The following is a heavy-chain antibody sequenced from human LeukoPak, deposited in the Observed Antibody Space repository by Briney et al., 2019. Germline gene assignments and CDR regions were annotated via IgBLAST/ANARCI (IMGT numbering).Heavy chain of an antibody. CDR2: ISYDGSSK. CDR1: GFAFRSYG. CDR3: ARWVCSPTSCYYFDH. J-gene: IGHJ4*02. Sequence: GGSLRLSCAASGFAFRSYGMHWVRQAPGKGLKWVAVISYDGSSKYYADSVKGRFTISRDNSKNTLYLQINSLRAEDTAVYYCARWVCSPTSCYYFDHWGQGTLVVVSS. V-gene: IGHV3-30*03. D-gene: IGHD2-2*01.